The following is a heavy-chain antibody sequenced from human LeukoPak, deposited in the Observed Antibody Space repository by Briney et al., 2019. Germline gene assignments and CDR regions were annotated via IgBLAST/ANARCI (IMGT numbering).Heavy chain of an antibody. V-gene: IGHV1-8*01. Sequence: ASVTVSCTASGFTFTSYDINWVRQACGQGLEWTGWMNPNNGNTGYAQKFQGRVTMTRDTSISTAYMELSSLRSEDTAVYYCVFGVATIFDYWGQGTLVTVSS. CDR1: GFTFTSYD. D-gene: IGHD3-3*01. CDR2: MNPNNGNT. CDR3: VFGVATIFDY. J-gene: IGHJ4*02.